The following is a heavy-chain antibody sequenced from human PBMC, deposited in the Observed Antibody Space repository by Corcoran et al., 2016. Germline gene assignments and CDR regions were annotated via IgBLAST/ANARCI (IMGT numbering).Heavy chain of an antibody. CDR2: ITHSGST. D-gene: IGHD3-22*01. V-gene: IGHV4-34*01. CDR1: GGSFSGYY. CDR3: ARVRGYYDSSGYPLFFYY. J-gene: IGHJ4*02. Sequence: QVQLQQWGAGLLKPSETLSLTCAVYGGSFSGYYWSWIRQPPGKGLEWIGEITHSGSTNYNPSLKNRVTISVETSKNQVSLQLSAVPAADTEVYYCARVRGYYDSSGYPLFFYYWGQGTLVTVSS.